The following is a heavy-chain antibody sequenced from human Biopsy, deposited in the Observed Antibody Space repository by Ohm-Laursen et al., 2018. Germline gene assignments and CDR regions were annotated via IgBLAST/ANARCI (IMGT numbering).Heavy chain of an antibody. D-gene: IGHD3-22*01. J-gene: IGHJ5*02. CDR3: ARHYYDTSGYNWFDP. CDR2: VMPFFGTA. V-gene: IGHV1-69*06. Sequence: ASVKVSCKASGGTFSSYIFAWVRQAPGQRPEWMGDVMPFFGTAQYAPKLQGRVSMTADKTAYTAYMELTSLTSEDTAVYFCARHYYDTSGYNWFDPWGQGTLVTVSS. CDR1: GGTFSSYI.